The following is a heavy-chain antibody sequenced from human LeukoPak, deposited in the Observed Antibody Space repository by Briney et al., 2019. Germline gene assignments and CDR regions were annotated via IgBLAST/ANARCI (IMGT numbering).Heavy chain of an antibody. CDR1: GFTFSSYS. CDR2: IRSSGSPI. V-gene: IGHV3-48*02. CDR3: VRDPDALDF. Sequence: GGSLRLSCAASGFTFSSYSMNWVRQAPGKGLEWVSYIRSSGSPIYYAGSVRGRFTISRDNAKNSLYLQMNSLRDEDTAVYYCVRDPDALDFWGQGTPVTVSS. J-gene: IGHJ4*02.